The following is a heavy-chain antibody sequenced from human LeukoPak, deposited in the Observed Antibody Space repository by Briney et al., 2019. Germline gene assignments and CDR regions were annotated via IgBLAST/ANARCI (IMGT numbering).Heavy chain of an antibody. Sequence: PGGSLRLSCAASGFTFSDYYMSWIRQAPGKGLEWVSYISSSSSYTNYADSVKGRFTISRDNAKNSLYLQMNSLRAEDTAVYYCARDRREYSSSSAGWFDPWGQGTLVTVSS. J-gene: IGHJ5*02. CDR1: GFTFSDYY. CDR2: ISSSSSYT. D-gene: IGHD6-6*01. CDR3: ARDRREYSSSSAGWFDP. V-gene: IGHV3-11*06.